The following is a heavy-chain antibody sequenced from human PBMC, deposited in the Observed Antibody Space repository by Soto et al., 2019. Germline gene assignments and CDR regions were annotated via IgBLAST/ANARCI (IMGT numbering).Heavy chain of an antibody. V-gene: IGHV5-51*01. D-gene: IGHD6-13*01. J-gene: IGHJ6*02. CDR1: GYSFTSYW. CDR2: IYPGDSDT. CDR3: ARTSAAGKYYYGMDV. Sequence: GESLKISCKGSGYSFTSYWIGWVRQMPGKGLEWMGIIYPGDSDTRYSPSFQGQVTISADKSISTAYLQWSSLKASDTAMYYCARTSAAGKYYYGMDVWGPGPTVTVSS.